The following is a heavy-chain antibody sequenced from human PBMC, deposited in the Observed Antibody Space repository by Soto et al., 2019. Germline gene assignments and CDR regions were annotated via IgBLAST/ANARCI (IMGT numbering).Heavy chain of an antibody. Sequence: PSETLSLTCTVSGGTISSYYWSWIRQPPGKGLEWIGYIYYSGSTNYNPSLKSRVTISVDTSKNQFSLKLSSVTAADTAAYYCARDSRQRGYGSGRYFDYWGQGTLVTVSS. CDR3: ARDSRQRGYGSGRYFDY. J-gene: IGHJ4*02. CDR2: IYYSGST. CDR1: GGTISSYY. D-gene: IGHD3-10*01. V-gene: IGHV4-59*01.